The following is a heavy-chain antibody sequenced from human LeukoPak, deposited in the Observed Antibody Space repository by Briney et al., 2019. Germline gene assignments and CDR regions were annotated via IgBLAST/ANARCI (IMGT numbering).Heavy chain of an antibody. J-gene: IGHJ6*02. CDR2: ISSSSSYI. Sequence: GGSLRLSCAASGFTFSSYSMNWVRQAPGKGLEWVSSISSSSSYIYYADSVKGRFTISRDNAKNSLYLQMNSLRAEDTAVYYCARDLLAYYDFWSGYPAYYYYYYGMDVWGQGTTFTVSS. CDR1: GFTFSSYS. CDR3: ARDLLAYYDFWSGYPAYYYYYYGMDV. V-gene: IGHV3-21*01. D-gene: IGHD3-3*01.